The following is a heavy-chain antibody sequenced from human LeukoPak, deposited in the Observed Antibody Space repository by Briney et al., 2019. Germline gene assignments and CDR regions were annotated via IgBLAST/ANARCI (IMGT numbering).Heavy chain of an antibody. J-gene: IGHJ4*02. CDR2: INGDGRNI. CDR3: ARDQLKEYCSGGSCWDLDY. V-gene: IGHV3-74*01. D-gene: IGHD2-15*01. CDR1: GFTFSSYW. Sequence: GGCLRLSCVASGFTFSSYWVHWVRQDPRKGLVWVSRINGDGRNINYADSVRGRFTISRDNAKNTLYLQMNTLRVEDTAVYYCARDQLKEYCSGGSCWDLDYWGQGTLVTASS.